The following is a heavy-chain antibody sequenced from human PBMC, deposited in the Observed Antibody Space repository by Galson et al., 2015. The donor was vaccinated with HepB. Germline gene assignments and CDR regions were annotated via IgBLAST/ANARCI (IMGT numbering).Heavy chain of an antibody. J-gene: IGHJ4*02. D-gene: IGHD3-22*01. V-gene: IGHV3-21*01. CDR3: ARSFGTSDYWEAY. CDR2: ISSTINI. CDR1: GLTFSSYN. Sequence: SLRLSCAASGLTFSSYNMHWVRQAPGKGLGWVSSISSTINIFYADSVKGRFTISRDNAKNSLFLQMSSLRVEDTAVYYCARSFGTSDYWEAYWGQGTLVTVSS.